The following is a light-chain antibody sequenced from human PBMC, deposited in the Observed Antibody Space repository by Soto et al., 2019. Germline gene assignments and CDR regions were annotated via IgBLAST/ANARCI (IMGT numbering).Light chain of an antibody. J-gene: IGKJ1*01. V-gene: IGKV3D-20*02. CDR2: DAS. Sequence: EIVLTQSPGTLSLSPGERATLSCRASRSVGNNYLAWYQQRPGQAPNLLIYDASSRATGIPDRFSGSGSGTDFTLTISSLQPEDFATYYCQQSYSTPRTFGQGTKVDIK. CDR3: QQSYSTPRT. CDR1: RSVGNNY.